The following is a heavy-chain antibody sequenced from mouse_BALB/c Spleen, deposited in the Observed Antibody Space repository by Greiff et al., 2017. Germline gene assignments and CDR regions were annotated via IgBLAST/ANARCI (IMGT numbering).Heavy chain of an antibody. V-gene: IGHV5-6*01. Sequence: EVQLVESGGDLVKPGGSLKLSCAASGFTFSSYGMSWVRQTPDKRLEWVATISSGGSYTYYPDSVKGRFTISRDNAKNTLYLQMSSLKSEDTAMYYCAREEPFDYWGQGTTLTVSS. CDR3: AREEPFDY. CDR2: ISSGGSYT. CDR1: GFTFSSYG. J-gene: IGHJ2*01.